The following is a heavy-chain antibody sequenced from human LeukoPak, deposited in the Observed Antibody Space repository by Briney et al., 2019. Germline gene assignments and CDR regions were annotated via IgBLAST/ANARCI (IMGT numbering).Heavy chain of an antibody. J-gene: IGHJ4*02. CDR3: AGASLYGDYYFDY. V-gene: IGHV1-24*01. CDR1: GYTLTELS. D-gene: IGHD4-17*01. Sequence: ASVKVSCKVSGYTLTELSIHWVRQAPGKGLEWMGGFDPEDGETIYAQKFQGRVTMTEDTSTDTAYMELSSLRSEDTAVYYCAGASLYGDYYFDYWGQGTLVTVSS. CDR2: FDPEDGET.